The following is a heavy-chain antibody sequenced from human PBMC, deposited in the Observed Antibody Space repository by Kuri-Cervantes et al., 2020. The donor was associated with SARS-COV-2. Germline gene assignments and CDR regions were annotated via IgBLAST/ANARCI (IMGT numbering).Heavy chain of an antibody. Sequence: ASVKVSCKASGYTFTNYEINWVRQATGQGLEWMGWMNPNSGDTDYAQKFQGRVILTRNTSTTTAYMELRGLKSEGTAVYYCAREGTIVVGGLDSWGQGTLVTVSS. V-gene: IGHV1-8*03. CDR3: AREGTIVVGGLDS. J-gene: IGHJ4*02. CDR2: MNPNSGDT. D-gene: IGHD2-21*01. CDR1: GYTFTNYE.